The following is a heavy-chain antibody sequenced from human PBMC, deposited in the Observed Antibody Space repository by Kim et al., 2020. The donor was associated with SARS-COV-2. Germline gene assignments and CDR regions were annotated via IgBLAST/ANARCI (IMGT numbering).Heavy chain of an antibody. Sequence: GGSLRLSCAASGFTFSSYGMHWVRQAPGKGLEWVAVIWYDGSNKYYADSVKGRSTISRDNSKNTLYLQMNSLRAEDTAVYYCARERTGFDWLTPSFDYWGQGTLVTVSS. CDR1: GFTFSSYG. J-gene: IGHJ4*02. V-gene: IGHV3-33*01. CDR3: ARERTGFDWLTPSFDY. CDR2: IWYDGSNK. D-gene: IGHD3-9*01.